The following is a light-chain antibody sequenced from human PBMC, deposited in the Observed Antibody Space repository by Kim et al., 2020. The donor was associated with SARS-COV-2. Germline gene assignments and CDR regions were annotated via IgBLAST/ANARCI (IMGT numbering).Light chain of an antibody. CDR1: NNDVGNQG. CDR3: SSYDGSLNGWV. Sequence: RPTATLTCTGNNNDVGNQGAAWLQQHRGHPPKLLSYRNNNRPSGISERFSASRSGNTASLTIAGLQPEDEADYYCSSYDGSLNGWVFGGGTKVTVL. CDR2: RNN. J-gene: IGLJ3*02. V-gene: IGLV10-54*04.